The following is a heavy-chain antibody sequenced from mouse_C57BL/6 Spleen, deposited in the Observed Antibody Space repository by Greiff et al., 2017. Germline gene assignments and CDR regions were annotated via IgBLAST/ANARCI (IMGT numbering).Heavy chain of an antibody. CDR2: IHPNSGST. V-gene: IGHV1-64*01. J-gene: IGHJ2*01. CDR1: GYTFTSYW. CDR3: ARDPFQY. Sequence: QVQLQQPGAELVKPGASVTLSCKASGYTFTSYWMHWVKQRPGQGLEWIGMIHPNSGSTNYNEKFKSNATLTVDKSTSTAYMQLSSLASEDSAVYYCARDPFQYRGQGTTLTVSS.